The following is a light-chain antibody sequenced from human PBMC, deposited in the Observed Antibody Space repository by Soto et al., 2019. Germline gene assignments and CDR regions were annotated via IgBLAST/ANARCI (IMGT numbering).Light chain of an antibody. J-gene: IGKJ5*01. CDR1: QDINKN. V-gene: IGKV1-33*01. CDR3: QQYESLPLT. Sequence: DIQMTQSPSSLSASVGDRVTVTCQASQDINKNLICYQQKPGKARKLLIYDASDVETGVPSRFSGSGSGTGFTFTISSLQPEDFATYYCQQYESLPLTFGQGTRLEIK. CDR2: DAS.